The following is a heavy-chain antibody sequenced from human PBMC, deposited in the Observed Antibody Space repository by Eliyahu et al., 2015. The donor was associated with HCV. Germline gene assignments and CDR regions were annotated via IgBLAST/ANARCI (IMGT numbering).Heavy chain of an antibody. J-gene: IGHJ3*01. CDR1: GFXFSXXW. CDR3: ARGDYYDSRSNYVDAFDV. Sequence: EVQLVESGGGLVQPGGSLRLSCAAXGFXFSXXWXSWVRQAPGKGLEWVANIRQDGSEKYYVDSLKGRFTISRDNAKNSLFLQMSSLRAEDTAVYYCARGDYYDSRSNYVDAFDVWGQGTVVTVSS. V-gene: IGHV3-7*03. CDR2: IRQDGSEK. D-gene: IGHD3-22*01.